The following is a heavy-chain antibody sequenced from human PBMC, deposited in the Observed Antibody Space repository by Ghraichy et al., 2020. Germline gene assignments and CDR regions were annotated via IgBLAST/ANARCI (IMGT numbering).Heavy chain of an antibody. CDR3: ARDVVPSATTYGLDV. Sequence: SETLSLTCTVSGGSISSYYWNWIRQPPGKGLEWVGYIYYSGSTNYNSSLKSRVTISVDPSKNQFSLKLSSVTAADTAVYYCARDVVPSATTYGLDVWGQGTMVTVSS. CDR1: GGSISSYY. V-gene: IGHV4-59*01. CDR2: IYYSGST. D-gene: IGHD2-2*01. J-gene: IGHJ6*02.